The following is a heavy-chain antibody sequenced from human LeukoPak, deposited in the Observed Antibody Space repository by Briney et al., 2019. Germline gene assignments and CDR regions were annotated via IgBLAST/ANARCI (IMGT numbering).Heavy chain of an antibody. CDR2: IKSKTDGGTT. Sequence: GSLRLSCAASGFTFSNAWMSWVRQAPGKGLEWVGRIKSKTDGGTTDYAAPVKGRFTISRDDSKNTLYLQMNSLKTEDTAVYYCTLDTGWYGLDYWGQGTLVTVSS. V-gene: IGHV3-15*01. D-gene: IGHD6-19*01. J-gene: IGHJ4*02. CDR3: TLDTGWYGLDY. CDR1: GFTFSNAW.